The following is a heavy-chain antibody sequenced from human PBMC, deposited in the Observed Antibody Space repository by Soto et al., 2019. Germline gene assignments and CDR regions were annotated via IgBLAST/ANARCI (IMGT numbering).Heavy chain of an antibody. CDR1: GFTFSSYG. J-gene: IGHJ5*02. D-gene: IGHD6-13*01. CDR2: ISYDGSNK. V-gene: IGHV3-30*18. CDR3: AKDFRHQTAAAHP. Sequence: GGSLRLSCAASGFTFSSYGMHWVRQAPGKGLEWVAVISYDGSNKYYADSVKGRFTISRDNSKNTLYLQMNSLRAEDTAVYYCAKDFRHQTAAAHPWGQGTLVTVSS.